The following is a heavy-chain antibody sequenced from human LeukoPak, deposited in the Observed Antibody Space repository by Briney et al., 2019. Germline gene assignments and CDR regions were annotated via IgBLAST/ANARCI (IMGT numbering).Heavy chain of an antibody. V-gene: IGHV3-30*14. Sequence: GGSLRLSCAASGFTFSSYAMHWVRQAPGKGLEWVAVISYDGSNKYYADSVKGRFTISRDNSKNTLYLQMNSLRAEDTAVYYCSRRFHIWGQGTMVTVSP. CDR1: GFTFSSYA. CDR2: ISYDGSNK. J-gene: IGHJ3*02. CDR3: SRRFHI.